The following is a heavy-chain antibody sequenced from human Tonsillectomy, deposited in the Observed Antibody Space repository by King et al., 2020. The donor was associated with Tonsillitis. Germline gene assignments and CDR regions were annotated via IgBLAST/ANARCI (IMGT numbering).Heavy chain of an antibody. J-gene: IGHJ6*02. CDR2: IIPVFEGAS. V-gene: IGHV1-69*06. Sequence: GQLVQSGVEVKKPGSSVKVSCKAHGDTLSNIGVTWVRQAPGQGLEWVGSIIPVFEGASKYAPTFQDRVTMTADRSTDTVYLELRGLRSEDTAVYYCARDRDSVVRPDLHGNYHFGMDVWGQGTTVIISS. D-gene: IGHD3-10*01. CDR3: ARDRDSVVRPDLHGNYHFGMDV. CDR1: GDTLSNIG.